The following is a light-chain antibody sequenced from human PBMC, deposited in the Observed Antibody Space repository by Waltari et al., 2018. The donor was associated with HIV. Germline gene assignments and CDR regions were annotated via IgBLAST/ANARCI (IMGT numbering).Light chain of an antibody. CDR3: QVWDSSSDVV. Sequence: SYVLTQPPSVSVAPGQTARINCGGNNIGSKSVQWYQQKPGQAPVLGVYDDSDRPSGIPGRFSGSNSGNTATLTISRVEAGDEADYYCQVWDSSSDVVFGGGTKLTVL. V-gene: IGLV3-21*02. CDR2: DDS. J-gene: IGLJ2*01. CDR1: NIGSKS.